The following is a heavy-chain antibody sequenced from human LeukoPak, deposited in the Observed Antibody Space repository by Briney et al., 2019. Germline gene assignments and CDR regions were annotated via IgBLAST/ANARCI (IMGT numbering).Heavy chain of an antibody. D-gene: IGHD2-15*01. Sequence: QTGGSLRLSCAASGFTFSSYEMNWVRQAPGKGLEWVSYISSSGSTIYYADSVKGRFTISRDNAKNSLYLQMNSLRAEDTAVYYCARDHSRGGSDIDYFDYWGQGTLVTVSS. CDR2: ISSSGSTI. CDR1: GFTFSSYE. V-gene: IGHV3-48*03. CDR3: ARDHSRGGSDIDYFDY. J-gene: IGHJ4*02.